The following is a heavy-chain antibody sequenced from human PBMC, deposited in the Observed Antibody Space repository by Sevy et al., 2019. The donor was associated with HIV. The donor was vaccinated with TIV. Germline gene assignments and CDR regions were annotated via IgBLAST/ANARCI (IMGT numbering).Heavy chain of an antibody. Sequence: VGSLRLSCGVSGFTFSSYAMTWVRQPPGKGLEWVSIISGSGATTSYADSVKGRFTISRDNSKNALYLQMNSLRAEDTAVYYCATLRSGVLKPHYYFDYWGQGTLVTVSS. V-gene: IGHV3-23*01. D-gene: IGHD3-10*01. J-gene: IGHJ4*02. CDR3: ATLRSGVLKPHYYFDY. CDR1: GFTFSSYA. CDR2: ISGSGATT.